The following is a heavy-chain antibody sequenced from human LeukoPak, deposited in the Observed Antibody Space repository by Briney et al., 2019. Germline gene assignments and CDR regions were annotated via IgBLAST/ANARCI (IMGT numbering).Heavy chain of an antibody. J-gene: IGHJ6*03. CDR1: GYSFTSYW. CDR2: IYPGDSDT. CDR3: ARHRDDSSGYRPYYYYMDV. Sequence: GESLKISCKGSGYSFTSYWIGWVRQMPGKGLEWMGIIYPGDSDTRYSPSFQGQVTISADKSISTAYLQWSSLKASDTAMYYCARHRDDSSGYRPYYYYMDVWGKGTTVTVSS. D-gene: IGHD3-22*01. V-gene: IGHV5-51*01.